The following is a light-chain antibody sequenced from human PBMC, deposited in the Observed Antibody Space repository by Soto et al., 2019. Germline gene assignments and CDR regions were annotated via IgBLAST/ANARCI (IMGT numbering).Light chain of an antibody. CDR3: QQTNSFPFT. CDR2: GAS. CDR1: QSVSSNF. V-gene: IGKV3-20*01. J-gene: IGKJ5*01. Sequence: EIVLTQSPGTMSLSPGERATLSCRASQSVSSNFLAWYQEKPGQAPRLLIYGASSRATGIPDRFSGSGSGTDFTLTISSLQPEDFATYYCQQTNSFPFTFGQGTRLEIK.